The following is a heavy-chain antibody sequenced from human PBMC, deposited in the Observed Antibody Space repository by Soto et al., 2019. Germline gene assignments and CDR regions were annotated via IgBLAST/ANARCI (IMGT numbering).Heavy chain of an antibody. J-gene: IGHJ4*02. D-gene: IGHD6-19*01. V-gene: IGHV3-11*05. Sequence: QVQLEESGGGLVKPGGSLRLSCAASGFTFSAVYMSWIRQAPNKGLEYISYISSSGTSANYADSVKGRFTISRDNAKNSLCLQMNTLRAEATAVYYCARDRGAVTGQYFDYWGQGALVTVSS. CDR1: GFTFSAVY. CDR3: ARDRGAVTGQYFDY. CDR2: ISSSGTSA.